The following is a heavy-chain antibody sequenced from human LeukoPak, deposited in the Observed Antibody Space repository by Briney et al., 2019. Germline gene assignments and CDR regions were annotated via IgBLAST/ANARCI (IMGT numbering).Heavy chain of an antibody. D-gene: IGHD3-10*01. V-gene: IGHV3-48*01. J-gene: IGHJ4*02. CDR3: AREVYYGSGGPRLDY. CDR1: GFTLSSYS. Sequence: GGSLRLSCAASGFTLSSYSMNWVRQAPGKGLEWVSYISSGSSTIYYADSVKGRFTISRDNAKNSLYLQMNSLRAEDTAVYYCAREVYYGSGGPRLDYWGQGTLVTVSS. CDR2: ISSGSSTI.